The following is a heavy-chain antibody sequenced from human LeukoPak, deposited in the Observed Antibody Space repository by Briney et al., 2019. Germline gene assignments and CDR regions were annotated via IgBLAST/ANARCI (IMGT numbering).Heavy chain of an antibody. CDR2: IIPIFGTA. Sequence: SVKVSCKASGGTFSSYAISWVRQAPGQGLEWMGGIIPIFGTANYAQKFQGRVTITADESMSTAYMELSSLRSEDTAVYYCARGAGDYWYFDLWGRGTLVTVSS. J-gene: IGHJ2*01. CDR1: GGTFSSYA. D-gene: IGHD4-17*01. V-gene: IGHV1-69*01. CDR3: ARGAGDYWYFDL.